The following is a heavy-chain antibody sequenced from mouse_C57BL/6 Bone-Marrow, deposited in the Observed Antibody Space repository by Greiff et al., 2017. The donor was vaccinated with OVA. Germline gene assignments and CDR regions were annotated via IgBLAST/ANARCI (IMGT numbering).Heavy chain of an antibody. J-gene: IGHJ3*01. D-gene: IGHD1-1*01. Sequence: QVQLKESGAELVRPGASVKLSCKASGYTFTDYYINWVKQRPGQGLEWIARIYPGSGNTYYNEKFKGKATLTAEKSSSTAYMQLSSLTSEDSAVYFCARSLYGPPTFFPYWGQGTLVTVSA. CDR1: GYTFTDYY. V-gene: IGHV1-76*01. CDR2: IYPGSGNT. CDR3: ARSLYGPPTFFPY.